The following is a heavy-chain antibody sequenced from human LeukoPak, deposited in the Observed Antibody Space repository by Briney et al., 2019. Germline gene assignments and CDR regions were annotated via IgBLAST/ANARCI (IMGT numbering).Heavy chain of an antibody. J-gene: IGHJ4*02. D-gene: IGHD6-13*01. Sequence: SETLSLTCTVSGYSISSGYYWGWIRQPPGKGLEWIGSIYFSGGTYYNASLKSRVTISVDTSKNQFSLKLSSVTAADTAVYYCARALRGSNSYFDYWGQGTLVTVSS. CDR2: IYFSGGT. CDR3: ARALRGSNSYFDY. CDR1: GYSISSGYY. V-gene: IGHV4-38-2*02.